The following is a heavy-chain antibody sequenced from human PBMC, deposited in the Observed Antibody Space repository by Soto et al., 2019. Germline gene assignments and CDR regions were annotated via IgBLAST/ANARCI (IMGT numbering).Heavy chain of an antibody. Sequence: QVQLVQSGAEVKKPGASVKVSCKASGYTFTSYGISWVRQAPGQGLEWMGWISAYNGNTNYAQKLQGRVTMTTDTSTSTAYMELRSLRSDDTAVYYCARDRATGGFWSGYYPHDAFDIWGQGTMVTVSS. V-gene: IGHV1-18*01. CDR3: ARDRATGGFWSGYYPHDAFDI. J-gene: IGHJ3*02. CDR1: GYTFTSYG. CDR2: ISAYNGNT. D-gene: IGHD3-3*01.